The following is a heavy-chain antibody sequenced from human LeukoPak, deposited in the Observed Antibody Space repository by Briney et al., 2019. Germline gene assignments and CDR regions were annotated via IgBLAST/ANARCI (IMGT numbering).Heavy chain of an antibody. CDR1: GESISSGNW. Sequence: PSGTLSLTCAVSGESISSGNWWSWVRQPPGKGLEWIGEIYHSGTTNYNPSLKSQVTISVDTSKTQFSLKLSSVTAADTAVYYCPRVPPQAYSSSWFYWGQGTLVTVPS. CDR2: IYHSGTT. J-gene: IGHJ4*02. V-gene: IGHV4-4*02. D-gene: IGHD6-13*01. CDR3: PRVPPQAYSSSWFY.